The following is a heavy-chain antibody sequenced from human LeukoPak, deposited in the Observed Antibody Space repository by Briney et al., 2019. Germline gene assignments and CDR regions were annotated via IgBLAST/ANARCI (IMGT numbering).Heavy chain of an antibody. CDR3: ARRYLRRYNWFDP. D-gene: IGHD3-16*02. CDR2: MNPNSGNT. V-gene: IGHV1-8*01. J-gene: IGHJ5*02. Sequence: ASVKVSCKASGYTFTSYDINWVRQATGQGLEWMGWMNPNSGNTGYAQKFQGRVTVTRNTSISTAYMELSSLRSEDTAVYYCARRYLRRYNWFDPWGQGTLVTVSS. CDR1: GYTFTSYD.